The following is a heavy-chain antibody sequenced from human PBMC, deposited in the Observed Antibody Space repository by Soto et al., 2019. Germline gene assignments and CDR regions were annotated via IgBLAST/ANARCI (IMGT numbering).Heavy chain of an antibody. D-gene: IGHD2-15*01. J-gene: IGHJ3*01. CDR3: ARRFCGGGSCNEDFDL. Sequence: GASLKISCQGSPYSPTNYSIGWVRQKYGKGLEWMGIVYPGDSETTYSPSFQGQVTISADKSLNTAYLQWSSLKASDTAIYFCARRFCGGGSCNEDFDLWGQGTMVTV. CDR2: VYPGDSET. CDR1: PYSPTNYS. V-gene: IGHV5-51*01.